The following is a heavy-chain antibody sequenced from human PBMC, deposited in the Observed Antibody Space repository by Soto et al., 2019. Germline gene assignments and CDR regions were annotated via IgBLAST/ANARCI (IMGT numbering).Heavy chain of an antibody. CDR1: GFTFSSYS. CDR3: ARPEYSSSSYGMDV. D-gene: IGHD6-6*01. J-gene: IGHJ6*02. V-gene: IGHV3-48*02. Sequence: GGSLRLSCAASGFTFSSYSMNWVRQAPGKGLEWVSYISSSSSTIYYADSVKGRFTISRDKAKNSLYLQMNSLRDEDTAVYYCARPEYSSSSYGMDVWGQGTTVTVSS. CDR2: ISSSSSTI.